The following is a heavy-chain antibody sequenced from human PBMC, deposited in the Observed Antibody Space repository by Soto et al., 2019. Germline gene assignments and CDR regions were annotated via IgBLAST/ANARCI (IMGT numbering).Heavy chain of an antibody. CDR1: GGSFSTYY. V-gene: IGHV4-34*01. J-gene: IGHJ5*01. Sequence: SETLSLTCAVNGGSFSTYYWTWIRQPPGKGLECVGEINRRGSAHYNPSLKSRITISVDTSKNHFSLNLSSVTAAYPALYYCAPMRGSDFSSGYFRRCWLDSWGQATLVTV. CDR2: INRRGSA. CDR3: APMRGSDFSSGYFRRCWLDS. D-gene: IGHD3-3*01.